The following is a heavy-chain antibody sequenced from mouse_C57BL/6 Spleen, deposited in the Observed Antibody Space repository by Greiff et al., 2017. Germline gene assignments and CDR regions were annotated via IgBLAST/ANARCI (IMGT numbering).Heavy chain of an antibody. CDR2: INPNNGGT. CDR3: ARGLRQGDFDV. D-gene: IGHD2-4*01. V-gene: IGHV1-22*01. J-gene: IGHJ1*03. Sequence: EVQLQQSGPELVKPGASVKMSCKASGYTFTDYNMHWVKQSHGKSLEWIGYINPNNGGTSYNQKCKGKATLTVNKSSSTAYMELRSLTSEDSAVYDCARGLRQGDFDVWGTGTTVTVSS. CDR1: GYTFTDYN.